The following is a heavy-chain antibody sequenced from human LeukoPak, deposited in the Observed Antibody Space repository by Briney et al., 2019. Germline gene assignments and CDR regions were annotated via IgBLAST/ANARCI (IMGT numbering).Heavy chain of an antibody. Sequence: GGSLRLSSAASGFTFSSYEMNWVRQAPGKGLEWVSYISSSGSTIYYADSVKGRFTISRDNAKNSLYLQMNSLRAEDTAVYYCARAAQYQLPVQIFFEYYFDYWGQGTLVTVSS. J-gene: IGHJ4*02. CDR3: ARAAQYQLPVQIFFEYYFDY. CDR1: GFTFSSYE. CDR2: ISSSGSTI. V-gene: IGHV3-48*03. D-gene: IGHD2-2*01.